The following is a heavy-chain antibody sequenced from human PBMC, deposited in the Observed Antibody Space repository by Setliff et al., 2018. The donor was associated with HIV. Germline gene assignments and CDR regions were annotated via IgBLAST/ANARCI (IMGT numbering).Heavy chain of an antibody. D-gene: IGHD1-1*01. V-gene: IGHV4-59*08. Sequence: PSETLSLTCSVSGGSISSHYWSWIRQPPGKGLEWIGDIYYNGSTNYNPSLKSRVTISVDTSKNHFSLKLSSVTAADTAVYFCARGTYYYYYYMDVWGKGTTVTVSS. CDR3: ARGTYYYYYYMDV. CDR2: IYYNGST. J-gene: IGHJ6*03. CDR1: GGSISSHY.